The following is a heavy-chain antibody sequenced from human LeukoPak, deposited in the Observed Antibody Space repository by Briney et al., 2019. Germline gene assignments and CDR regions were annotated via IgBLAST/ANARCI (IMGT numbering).Heavy chain of an antibody. CDR3: ARSLPYGTTWYGRSDF. J-gene: IGHJ4*02. D-gene: IGHD6-13*01. Sequence: GGSLRLSYAASGFPFNAYWMTWVRQAPGKGLEWVANIRQDGDTKYYVDSVKGRFTISRDNAMNSLYLQMSSLRAEDTAIYYCARSLPYGTTWYGRSDFWGQGTLVTVSS. V-gene: IGHV3-7*03. CDR1: GFPFNAYW. CDR2: IRQDGDTK.